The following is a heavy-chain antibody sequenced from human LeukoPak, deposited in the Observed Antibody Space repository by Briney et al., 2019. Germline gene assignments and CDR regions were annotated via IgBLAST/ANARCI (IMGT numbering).Heavy chain of an antibody. V-gene: IGHV3-30*03. CDR3: ARGVGYTLVS. CDR1: GFTFSTKS. J-gene: IGHJ5*02. CDR2: VSFDGSNE. Sequence: GGSLRLSCAASGFTFSTKSMNWVRQAPGKGLEWVAVVSFDGSNENYADSVRGRFIISRDNSKNTLYLQMSGLRREDTAMYYCARGVGYTLVSWGQGTLVTVSS. D-gene: IGHD5-24*01.